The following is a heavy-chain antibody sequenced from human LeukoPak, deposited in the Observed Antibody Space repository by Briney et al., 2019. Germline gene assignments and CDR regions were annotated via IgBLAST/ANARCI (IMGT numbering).Heavy chain of an antibody. CDR1: GFTFSSYA. J-gene: IGHJ4*02. D-gene: IGHD4-23*01. CDR3: AKGGGNVRRYFEY. Sequence: PGRSLRLSCAASGFTFSSYAMHWVRQAPGKGLEWVAVISYDGSNKYYADSVKGRFTISRDNSKNTLYLQMNSLRAEDTAVYYCAKGGGNVRRYFEYWGQGTLVTVSS. V-gene: IGHV3-30-3*01. CDR2: ISYDGSNK.